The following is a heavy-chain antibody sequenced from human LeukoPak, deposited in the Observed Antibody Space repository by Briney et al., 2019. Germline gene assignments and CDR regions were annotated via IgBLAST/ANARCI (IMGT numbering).Heavy chain of an antibody. V-gene: IGHV1-2*02. J-gene: IGHJ6*02. D-gene: IGHD3-22*01. CDR2: INPNSGGT. Sequence: GASVKVSCKASGYTFTGYYMHWVRQAPGQGLEWMGWINPNSGGTNYAQKFQGRVTMTRDTSISTAYMELSRLRSDDTAVYYCARAGRAQYYYDSSGSWAKYYYGMDVWGQGTTVTVSS. CDR3: ARAGRAQYYYDSSGSWAKYYYGMDV. CDR1: GYTFTGYY.